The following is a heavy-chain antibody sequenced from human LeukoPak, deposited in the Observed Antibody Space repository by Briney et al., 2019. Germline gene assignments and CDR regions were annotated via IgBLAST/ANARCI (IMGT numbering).Heavy chain of an antibody. CDR3: ARYSGSFY. CDR2: ISSDGSST. V-gene: IGHV3-74*01. CDR1: GITFSNYA. J-gene: IGHJ4*02. D-gene: IGHD1-26*01. Sequence: GGSLRLSCAASGITFSNYAMSWVRQAPGKGLVWVSRISSDGSSTSYADSVKGRFTISRDNAKNTLYLQMNSLRAEDTAVYYCARYSGSFYWGQGTLVTVSS.